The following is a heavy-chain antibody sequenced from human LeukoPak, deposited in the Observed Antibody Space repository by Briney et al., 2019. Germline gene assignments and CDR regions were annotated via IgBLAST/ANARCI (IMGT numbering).Heavy chain of an antibody. V-gene: IGHV3-48*03. CDR3: ANVMVVG. CDR2: ISSSGSTM. Sequence: GGSLRLSCAASGFTFSSYEMNWVRQPPGKGLEWVSYISSSGSTMYYADSVKGRFTISRDNAKNSLYLQMNSLRAEDTAVYYCANVMVVGGDQGTLVTVSS. J-gene: IGHJ4*02. CDR1: GFTFSSYE. D-gene: IGHD2-15*01.